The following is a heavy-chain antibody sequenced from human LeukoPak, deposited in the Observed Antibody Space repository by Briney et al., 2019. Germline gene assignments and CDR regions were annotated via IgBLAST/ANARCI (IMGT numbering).Heavy chain of an antibody. Sequence: SATLSLTCTVSGRSISSYYWTWIRQPPGKGLEWIGYINNRGSTTYNPPLKIRVTISVDTPKNQYYLKLSSVTAADTAGYYCARVKAAAPRGLYYCMDVWGKGTTVSVSS. V-gene: IGHV4-59*01. CDR3: ARVKAAAPRGLYYCMDV. CDR2: INNRGST. D-gene: IGHD6-13*01. CDR1: GRSISSYY. J-gene: IGHJ6*03.